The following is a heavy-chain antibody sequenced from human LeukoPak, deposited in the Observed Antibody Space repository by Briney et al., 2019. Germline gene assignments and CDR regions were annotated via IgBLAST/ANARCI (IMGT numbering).Heavy chain of an antibody. CDR1: GFTFSSYG. J-gene: IGHJ4*02. CDR3: AKGGVYSYGHFDY. D-gene: IGHD5-18*01. CDR2: ISGSGGST. V-gene: IGHV3-23*01. Sequence: GGSLRLSCAASGFTFSSYGMSWVRQAPGKGLEWVSAISGSGGSTYYADSVKGRFTISRDNSKNTLYLQMNSLRAEDTAVYYCAKGGVYSYGHFDYWGQGTLVTVSS.